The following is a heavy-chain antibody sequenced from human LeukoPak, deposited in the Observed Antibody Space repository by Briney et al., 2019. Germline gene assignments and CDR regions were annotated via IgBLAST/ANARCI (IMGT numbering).Heavy chain of an antibody. D-gene: IGHD2-15*01. V-gene: IGHV1-18*01. CDR1: GYTFTSYG. CDR3: ARRAVVAPAFDI. Sequence: ASVKVSCKAPGYTFTSYGISWVRQAPGQGLEWMGWISAYNGNTNYAQKLQGRVTMTTDTSTSTAYMELRSLRSDDTAVYHCARRAVVAPAFDIWGQGTMVTVSS. J-gene: IGHJ3*02. CDR2: ISAYNGNT.